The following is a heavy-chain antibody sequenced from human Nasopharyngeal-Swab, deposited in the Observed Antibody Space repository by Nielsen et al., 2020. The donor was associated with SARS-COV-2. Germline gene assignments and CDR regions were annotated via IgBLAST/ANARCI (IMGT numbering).Heavy chain of an antibody. CDR1: GFTFSNAW. D-gene: IGHD1-1*01. V-gene: IGHV3-15*01. CDR3: TTGGQTGTTDDYYYYYGMDV. Sequence: GESLKISCAASGFTFSNAWMSRVRQAPGKGLEWVGRIKSRTDGGTTDYAAPVKGRFTISRDDSKNTLYLQMNSLKTEDTAVYYCTTGGQTGTTDDYYYYYGMDVWGQGTTVTVSS. CDR2: IKSRTDGGTT. J-gene: IGHJ6*02.